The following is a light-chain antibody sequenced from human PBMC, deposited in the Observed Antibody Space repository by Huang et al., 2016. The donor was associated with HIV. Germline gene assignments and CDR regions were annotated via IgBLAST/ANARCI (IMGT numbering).Light chain of an antibody. CDR2: KAS. V-gene: IGKV1-5*03. J-gene: IGKJ4*01. Sequence: DIQMTQSPSTLSASGGDRVTITCRASPSISSRLAWYQQKPGKAPKLLIYKASSLESVVPSRCSGSGSGTEFTLTISSLQPDDFATYYCQQYNSYLLTFGGGTKVEIK. CDR3: QQYNSYLLT. CDR1: PSISSR.